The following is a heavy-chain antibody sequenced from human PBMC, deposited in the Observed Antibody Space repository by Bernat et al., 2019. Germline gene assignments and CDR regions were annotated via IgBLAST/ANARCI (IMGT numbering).Heavy chain of an antibody. CDR3: ASPADPWGRAFDI. Sequence: EVQLVESGGGLVKPGGSLRLSCAASGFTFSSYSMNWVRQAPGKGLEWVSSISSSSSYIYYADSVKGRFTISRDNAKNSLYLQMNSLRAEDTAMYYCASPADPWGRAFDIWGQGTMVTVSS. CDR2: ISSSSSYI. D-gene: IGHD3-16*01. V-gene: IGHV3-21*01. CDR1: GFTFSSYS. J-gene: IGHJ3*02.